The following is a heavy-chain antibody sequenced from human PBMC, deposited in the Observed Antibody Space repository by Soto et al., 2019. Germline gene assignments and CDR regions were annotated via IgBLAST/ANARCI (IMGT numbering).Heavy chain of an antibody. CDR3: TRLISAAQDY. CDR1: GVVFKDSS. CDR2: IRDRAFSYAT. Sequence: EVLLVESGGGLVQPGGSLKLSCAASGVVFKDSSIHWVRQASGKGLEWVGRIRDRAFSYATAYAASVKGRFTISRDDSTNTAYLQMNRLKTEDTAIYYSTRLISAAQDYWGQGTLVTVSS. D-gene: IGHD3-10*01. J-gene: IGHJ4*02. V-gene: IGHV3-73*01.